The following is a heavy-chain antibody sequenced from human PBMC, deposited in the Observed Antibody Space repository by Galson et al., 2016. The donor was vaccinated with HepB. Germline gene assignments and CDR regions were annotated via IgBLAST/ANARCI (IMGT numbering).Heavy chain of an antibody. J-gene: IGHJ6*02. CDR3: ARGRDKAEAHYALDV. D-gene: IGHD4/OR15-4a*01. CDR1: GGTFSSFG. Sequence: SVKVSCKASGGTFSSFGLSWVRQAPGQGLEWMGGIIPIFRTPTYAQSFQGRVTITADTSTSTAHLEMTSLRFEDTAVYFCARGRDKAEAHYALDVWGQGT. V-gene: IGHV1-69*06. CDR2: IIPIFRTP.